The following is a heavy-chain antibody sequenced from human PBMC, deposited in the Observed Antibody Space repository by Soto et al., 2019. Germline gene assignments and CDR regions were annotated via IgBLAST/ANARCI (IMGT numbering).Heavy chain of an antibody. CDR1: GFTFSDYY. J-gene: IGHJ6*02. CDR2: ISSSSYT. CDR3: ARELSLTMVRGVRPYYGMDV. Sequence: PGGSLRLSCAASGFTFSDYYMSWIRQAPGKGLEWVSYISSSSYTNYADSVKGRFTISRDNAKNSLYLQMNSLRAEDTAVYYCARELSLTMVRGVRPYYGMDVWGQGTTVTVSS. D-gene: IGHD3-10*01. V-gene: IGHV3-11*05.